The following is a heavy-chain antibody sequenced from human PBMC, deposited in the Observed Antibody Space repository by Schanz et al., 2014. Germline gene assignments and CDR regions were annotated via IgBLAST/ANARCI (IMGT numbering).Heavy chain of an antibody. CDR2: IRYDGSSK. D-gene: IGHD3-22*01. CDR1: LFPFPSYS. Sequence: VKMEEAGGGLAQPWGSLLLSRSSSLFPFPSYSMHWVRQAPGRGLEWVAFIRYDGSSKYYADSVRGRFTISRDDSKNTLYLQMNSLRPEDTAVYYCAKEDRNHNSDYVYWGQGTLVTVSS. V-gene: IGHV3-30*02. CDR3: AKEDRNHNSDYVY. J-gene: IGHJ4*02.